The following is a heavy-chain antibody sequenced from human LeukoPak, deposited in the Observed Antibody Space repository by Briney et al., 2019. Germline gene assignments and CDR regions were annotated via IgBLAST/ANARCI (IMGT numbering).Heavy chain of an antibody. CDR2: ISSSSSYI. CDR1: GFTFSIYT. J-gene: IGHJ4*02. Sequence: PGGSLRLSCAASGFTFSIYTMKWVRQAPGKGLEWVSSISSSSSYIYYADSVKGRFTISRDNAKNSLYLQMNSLRAEDTAVYYCARVRKSFFDYWGERTQVTVSS. D-gene: IGHD3-16*02. V-gene: IGHV3-21*01. CDR3: ARVRKSFFDY.